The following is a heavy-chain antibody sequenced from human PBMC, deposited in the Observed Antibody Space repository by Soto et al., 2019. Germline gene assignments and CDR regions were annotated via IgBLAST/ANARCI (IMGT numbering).Heavy chain of an antibody. CDR1: GLTFNVYA. J-gene: IGHJ4*02. Sequence: EVQLLASGGGLGQPGGSLTLSCAASGLTFNVYAMSWVRQAPGRGLEWVSSITGNGGTTYYADSVKGRFTISRDNSKNTLYLQMNSLRAEDTAVYYCAKDRPNYFGSGGGYYKAGGDYWGQGTLVTVSS. CDR2: ITGNGGTT. CDR3: AKDRPNYFGSGGGYYKAGGDY. D-gene: IGHD3-10*01. V-gene: IGHV3-23*01.